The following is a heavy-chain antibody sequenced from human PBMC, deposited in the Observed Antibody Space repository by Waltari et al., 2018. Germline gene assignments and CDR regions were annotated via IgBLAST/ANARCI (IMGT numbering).Heavy chain of an antibody. CDR1: GYTLTSYG. D-gene: IGHD6-19*01. J-gene: IGHJ4*02. CDR2: ISAYNGNT. CDR3: ASGAVAGLGDPWGVFDY. Sequence: QVQLVQSGAEVKKTGASVKVSCKASGYTLTSYGMSWVLPAPRQGLEWMGWISAYNGNTNYAQKLQGRVTMTTDTSTSTAYMELRSLRSDDTAVYYCASGAVAGLGDPWGVFDYWGQGTLVTVSS. V-gene: IGHV1-18*04.